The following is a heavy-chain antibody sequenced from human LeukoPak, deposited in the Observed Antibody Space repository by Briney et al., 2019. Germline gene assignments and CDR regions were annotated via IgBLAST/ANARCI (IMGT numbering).Heavy chain of an antibody. Sequence: GGSLRLSCAASGFTFSSYSMNWVRQAPGKGLEWVSSISSSGSTIYYADSVKGRFTISRDNAKDSLYLQMNSLRAEDTAVYYCARVRSGEYFDYWGQGTQVTVSS. D-gene: IGHD6-25*01. J-gene: IGHJ4*02. CDR2: ISSSGSTI. CDR1: GFTFSSYS. V-gene: IGHV3-48*04. CDR3: ARVRSGEYFDY.